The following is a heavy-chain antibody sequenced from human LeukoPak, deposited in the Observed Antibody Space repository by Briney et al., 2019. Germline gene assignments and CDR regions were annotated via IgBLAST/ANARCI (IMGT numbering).Heavy chain of an antibody. V-gene: IGHV3-7*01. D-gene: IGHD5/OR15-5a*01. CDR3: AGDSSVYDAFDI. J-gene: IGHJ3*02. CDR1: GFTFSSYS. CDR2: IKQDGSEK. Sequence: GGSLRLSCAASGFTFSSYSMNWVRQAPGKGLEWVANIKQDGSEKYYVDSVKGRFTISRDNAKNSLYLQMNSLRAEDTAVYYCAGDSSVYDAFDIWGQGTMVTVSS.